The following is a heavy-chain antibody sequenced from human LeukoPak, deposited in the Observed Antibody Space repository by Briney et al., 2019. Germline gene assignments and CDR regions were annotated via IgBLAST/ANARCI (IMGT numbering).Heavy chain of an antibody. J-gene: IGHJ4*02. CDR3: ASQYYYDSSGYYSSFDY. CDR1: GYTFTGYY. Sequence: GASVKVSCKASGYTFTGYYMHWVRQAPGQGLEWMGWINPNSGGTNYAQKFQGRVTMTRDTSISTAYMELSRLRSDDTAVYYCASQYYYDSSGYYSSFDYWGQGTLVTVSS. V-gene: IGHV1-2*02. D-gene: IGHD3-22*01. CDR2: INPNSGGT.